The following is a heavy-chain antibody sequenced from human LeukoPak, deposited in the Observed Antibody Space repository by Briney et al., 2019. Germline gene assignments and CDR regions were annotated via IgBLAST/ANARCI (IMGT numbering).Heavy chain of an antibody. J-gene: IGHJ4*02. CDR2: IKQDGSER. CDR1: GFTFSGFS. CDR3: AKSRRGYCSGGSCYGFDY. Sequence: PGGSLRLSCAASGFTFSGFSMSWVRQSPTKGLEWLANIKQDGSERYYVDSVKGRFTISRDNAKNSLSLQMNNLRAEDTAVYYCAKSRRGYCSGGSCYGFDYWGQGTLVTVSS. V-gene: IGHV3-7*03. D-gene: IGHD2-15*01.